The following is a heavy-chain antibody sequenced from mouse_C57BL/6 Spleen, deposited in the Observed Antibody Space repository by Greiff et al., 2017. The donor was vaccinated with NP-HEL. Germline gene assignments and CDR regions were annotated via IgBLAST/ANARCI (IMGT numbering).Heavy chain of an antibody. CDR1: GFTFSSYT. V-gene: IGHV5-9*01. CDR2: ISGGGGNT. D-gene: IGHD1-3*01. J-gene: IGHJ4*01. CDR3: ATYNAMDY. Sequence: EVMLVESGGGLVKPGGSLKLSCAASGFTFSSYTMSWVRQTPEKRLEWVATISGGGGNTYYPDSVKGRFTISRDNAKNTLYLQMSSLRSEDTALYYCATYNAMDYWGQGTSVTVSS.